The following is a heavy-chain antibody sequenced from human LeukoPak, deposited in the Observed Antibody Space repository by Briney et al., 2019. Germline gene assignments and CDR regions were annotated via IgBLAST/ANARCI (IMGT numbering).Heavy chain of an antibody. CDR3: AGRFLEWLLDY. Sequence: SETLSLTCAVYGGSFSGYYWSWIRQPPGKGLEWIGEINHSGSTNYNPPLKSRVTISVDTSKNQFSLKLSSVTAADTAVYYCAGRFLEWLLDYWGQGTLVTVSS. CDR2: INHSGST. J-gene: IGHJ4*02. CDR1: GGSFSGYY. V-gene: IGHV4-34*01. D-gene: IGHD3-3*01.